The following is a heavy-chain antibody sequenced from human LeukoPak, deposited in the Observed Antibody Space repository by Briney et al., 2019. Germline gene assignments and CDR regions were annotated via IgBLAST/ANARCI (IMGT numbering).Heavy chain of an antibody. CDR1: GGSISSGGYS. Sequence: SETLSLTCAVSGGSISSGGYSWSWIRQPPGKGLEWIGYIYHSGSTYYNPSLKSRVTISVDRSKNQFSLKLSSATAADTAVYYCARARRDCSGGSCFTNWGQGTLVTVSS. V-gene: IGHV4-30-2*01. CDR3: ARARRDCSGGSCFTN. CDR2: IYHSGST. J-gene: IGHJ4*02. D-gene: IGHD2-15*01.